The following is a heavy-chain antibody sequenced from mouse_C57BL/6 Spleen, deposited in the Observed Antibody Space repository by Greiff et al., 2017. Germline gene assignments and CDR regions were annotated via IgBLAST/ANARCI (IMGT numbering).Heavy chain of an antibody. V-gene: IGHV14-2*01. CDR3: AKYSYGSSRVDY. Sequence: EVQLQQSGAELVKPGASVKLSCTASGFNIKDYYMHWVKQRTEQGLEWIGRIDPEDGETNYAPKFKGKATITADTASNTAYLQLSSLTSEDTAVYYCAKYSYGSSRVDYWGQGTTLTVSS. J-gene: IGHJ2*01. CDR2: IDPEDGET. D-gene: IGHD1-1*01. CDR1: GFNIKDYY.